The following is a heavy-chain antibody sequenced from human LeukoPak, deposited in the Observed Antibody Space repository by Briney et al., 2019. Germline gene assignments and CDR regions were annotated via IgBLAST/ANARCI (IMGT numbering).Heavy chain of an antibody. J-gene: IGHJ4*02. D-gene: IGHD1-26*01. CDR3: ARARSDYGSSHFDY. CDR1: GGSISSGDYY. V-gene: IGHV4-30-4*01. CDR2: IYYSGST. Sequence: SETLSLTCTVSGGSISSGDYYWSWIRQPPGKGLEWIGYIYYSGSTYYNPSLKRRVTISVDTSKNQFSLKLSSVTAADTAVYYCARARSDYGSSHFDYWGQGTLVTVSS.